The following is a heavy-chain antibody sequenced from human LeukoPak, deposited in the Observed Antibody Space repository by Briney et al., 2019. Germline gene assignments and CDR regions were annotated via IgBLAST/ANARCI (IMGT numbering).Heavy chain of an antibody. CDR3: AKGKADNNLDWFDP. J-gene: IGHJ5*02. D-gene: IGHD6-13*01. V-gene: IGHV3-23*01. CDR2: ISGSGSGT. CDR1: GFNFSSYA. Sequence: GGSLRLSCAASGFNFSSYAMNCVRQAPGKGLEWISSISGSGSGTHYADSVKGRFTISRDNSKNTLYLQLNDLRAEDTALYYCAKGKADNNLDWFDPWGQGTQVIVSS.